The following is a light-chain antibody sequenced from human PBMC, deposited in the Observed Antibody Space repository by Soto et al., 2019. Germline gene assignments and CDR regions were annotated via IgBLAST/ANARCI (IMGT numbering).Light chain of an antibody. CDR2: GAS. Sequence: EIVMTQSPATLSLSPGERATLSCRASQSVSSSYLSWYQQKPGQAPRLLIYGASTRATGIPARFSGSGSGTDCTLTISSLQPEDFAVYYCQQDYNLPWTFGQGTKVEIK. CDR3: QQDYNLPWT. CDR1: QSVSSSY. V-gene: IGKV3D-7*01. J-gene: IGKJ1*01.